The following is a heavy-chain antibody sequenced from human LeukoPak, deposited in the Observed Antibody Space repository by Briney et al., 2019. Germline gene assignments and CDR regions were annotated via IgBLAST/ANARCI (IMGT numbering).Heavy chain of an antibody. J-gene: IGHJ4*02. V-gene: IGHV1-69*05. Sequence: GSSVKVPCKASGGTFSNYAISWVRQAPGQGLEWMGGIIPIFGTANYAQKFLGRVTITTDESTSTAYMELSSPRSEDTAVYYCAGGTSTFGVVIILDYWGQGARVTVSS. CDR1: GGTFSNYA. CDR2: IIPIFGTA. CDR3: AGGTSTFGVVIILDY. D-gene: IGHD3-3*01.